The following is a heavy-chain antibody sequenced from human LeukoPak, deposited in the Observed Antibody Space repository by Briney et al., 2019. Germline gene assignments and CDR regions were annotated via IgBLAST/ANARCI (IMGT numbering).Heavy chain of an antibody. CDR2: IIPIFGTA. D-gene: IGHD6-13*01. CDR1: GGTFSSYA. Sequence: ASVKVSCKGSGGTFSSYAISWVRQAPGQGLEWMGGIIPIFGTANDAQKFQGRVTITTDESTSTAYMELSSLRSEDTAVYYCGAAAGTGNWFDPWGQGTLVTVSS. V-gene: IGHV1-69*05. CDR3: GAAAGTGNWFDP. J-gene: IGHJ5*02.